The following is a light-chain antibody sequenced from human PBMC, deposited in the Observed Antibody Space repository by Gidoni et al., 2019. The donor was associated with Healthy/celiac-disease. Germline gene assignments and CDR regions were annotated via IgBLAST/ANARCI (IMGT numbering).Light chain of an antibody. CDR2: WAS. CDR3: QQYYSTPLT. CDR1: QSVLYSSNNKNY. Sequence: DILMTQSPDSLAVSLGERATINCKSSQSVLYSSNNKNYLAWYQQQPGQPPKMLIYWASTRESGVPDRFSGSGSGTDFTLTISSLQAEDVAVYYCQQYYSTPLTFGGGTKVEIK. V-gene: IGKV4-1*01. J-gene: IGKJ4*01.